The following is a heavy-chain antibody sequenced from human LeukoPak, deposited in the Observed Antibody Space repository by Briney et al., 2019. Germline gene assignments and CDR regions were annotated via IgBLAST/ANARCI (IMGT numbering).Heavy chain of an antibody. Sequence: PGASLRLSCAASGFTFDDYAMHWVRQAPGKGLEWVSLISGDGGNTYYADSVKGRFTISRDNSKNSLYLQMNSLRTEDTAFYYCAKVSRSGSWYDFFDYWGQGTLVTVSS. D-gene: IGHD6-13*01. J-gene: IGHJ4*02. CDR2: ISGDGGNT. V-gene: IGHV3-43*02. CDR1: GFTFDDYA. CDR3: AKVSRSGSWYDFFDY.